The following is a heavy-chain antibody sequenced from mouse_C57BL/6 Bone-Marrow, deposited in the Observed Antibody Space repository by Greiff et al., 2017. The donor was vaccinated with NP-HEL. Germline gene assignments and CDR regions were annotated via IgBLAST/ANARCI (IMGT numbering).Heavy chain of an antibody. D-gene: IGHD1-1*01. CDR2: ISSGGDYI. CDR1: GFTFSSYA. CDR3: TRDHYYGSSYHYYAMDY. J-gene: IGHJ4*01. V-gene: IGHV5-9-1*02. Sequence: EVKLMESGEGLVKPGGSLKLSCAASGFTFSSYAMSWVRQTPEKRLEWVAYISSGGDYIYYADTVKGRFTISRDNARNTLYLQMSSLKSEDTAMYYCTRDHYYGSSYHYYAMDYWGQGTSVTVSS.